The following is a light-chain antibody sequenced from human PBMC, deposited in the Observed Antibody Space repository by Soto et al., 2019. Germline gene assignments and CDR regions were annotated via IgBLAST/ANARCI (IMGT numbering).Light chain of an antibody. J-gene: IGKJ2*01. CDR3: QQRSNWPPLYT. CDR1: QSVSSY. CDR2: DAS. V-gene: IGKV3-11*01. Sequence: EIVLTQSPATLSLSPGERATLSCMASQSVSSYLAWYQQKPGQAPRLLIYDASNRATGIPARFSGSGSGTDFTLTTSSLEPEDFAVYYSQQRSNWPPLYTFGQGTKLEIK.